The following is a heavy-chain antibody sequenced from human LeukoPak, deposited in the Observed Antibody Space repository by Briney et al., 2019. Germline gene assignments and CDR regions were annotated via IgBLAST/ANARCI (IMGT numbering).Heavy chain of an antibody. D-gene: IGHD3-10*01. CDR3: ARDHGYYGSGSYFDP. Sequence: PSETLSLTCTVSGDFISSGDYYWSWIRQPPGKGLEWIGYIYYSGSTYYNPSLKSRVTISVDTSKNQFSLKLSSVTAADTAVYYCARDHGYYGSGSYFDPWGQGTLVTVSS. CDR1: GDFISSGDYY. V-gene: IGHV4-30-4*01. CDR2: IYYSGST. J-gene: IGHJ5*02.